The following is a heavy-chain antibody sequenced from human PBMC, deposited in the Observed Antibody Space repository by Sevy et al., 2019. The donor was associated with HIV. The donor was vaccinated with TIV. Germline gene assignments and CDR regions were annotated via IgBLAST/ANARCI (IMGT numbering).Heavy chain of an antibody. V-gene: IGHV3-21*01. CDR2: ISSSSSYI. CDR1: GFTFSSYS. J-gene: IGHJ5*02. CDR3: ARGRGPYYDILTGSWFDP. Sequence: GGSLRLSCAASGFTFSSYSMNWVRQAPGKGLEWVSSISSSSSYIYYADSGKGRFTISRENAKNLLYLQMNSLRARETAVYYCARGRGPYYDILTGSWFDPWGQGTLVTVSS. D-gene: IGHD3-9*01.